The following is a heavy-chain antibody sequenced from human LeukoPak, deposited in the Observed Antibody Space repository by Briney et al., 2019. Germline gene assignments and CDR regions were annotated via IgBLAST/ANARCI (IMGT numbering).Heavy chain of an antibody. CDR1: GGSISSGGYY. D-gene: IGHD1-14*01. CDR3: AREDNGETAGTWFDP. Sequence: RASETLSLTCTVSGGSISSGGYYWSWIRQHPGKGLEWIGYIYYSGSTYYNPSLKSRVTISVDTSKNQFSLKLSSVTAADTAVYYCAREDNGETAGTWFDPWGQGTLVTVSS. V-gene: IGHV4-31*03. J-gene: IGHJ5*02. CDR2: IYYSGST.